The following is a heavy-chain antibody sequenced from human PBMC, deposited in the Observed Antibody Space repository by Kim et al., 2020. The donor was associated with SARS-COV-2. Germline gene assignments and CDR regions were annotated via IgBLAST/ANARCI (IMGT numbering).Heavy chain of an antibody. CDR1: GFTFSSYA. CDR3: ARASGIGAIVGAGAFDI. J-gene: IGHJ3*02. CDR2: ISSNGGST. V-gene: IGHV3-64*01. D-gene: IGHD3-22*01. Sequence: GGSLRLSCAASGFTFSSYAMHWVRQAPGKGLEYVSSISSNGGSTYYANSVKGRFTISRDNSKNTLYLQMGSLRAEDMAVYYCARASGIGAIVGAGAFDI.